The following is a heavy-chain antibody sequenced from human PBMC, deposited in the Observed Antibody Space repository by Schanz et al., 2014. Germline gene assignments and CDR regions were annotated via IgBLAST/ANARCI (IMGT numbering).Heavy chain of an antibody. Sequence: EVQLVESGGGLVQPGGSLRLSCAASGFTLSSYWMSWVRQAPGKGLEWVANIKHDGGEKYYVDSLKGRFTISRDNAKNSLYLQMSSLRAEDTAVYYCVRIYSGYSGGYLDYWGQGTLVTVSS. CDR3: VRIYSGYSGGYLDY. CDR1: GFTLSSYW. CDR2: IKHDGGEK. D-gene: IGHD5-12*01. V-gene: IGHV3-7*01. J-gene: IGHJ4*02.